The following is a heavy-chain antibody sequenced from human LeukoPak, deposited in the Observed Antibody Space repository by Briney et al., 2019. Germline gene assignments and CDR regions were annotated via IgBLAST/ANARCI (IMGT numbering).Heavy chain of an antibody. J-gene: IGHJ4*02. CDR3: AKGVSYGSRYFDY. V-gene: IGHV3-23*01. D-gene: IGHD5-18*01. Sequence: GGSLRLSCAASGFTFSSYAMHWVRQAPGKGLEWVSAISGSGGSTYYADSVKGRFTISRDNSKNTLYLQMNSLRAEDTAVYYCAKGVSYGSRYFDYWGQGTLVTVSS. CDR2: ISGSGGST. CDR1: GFTFSSYA.